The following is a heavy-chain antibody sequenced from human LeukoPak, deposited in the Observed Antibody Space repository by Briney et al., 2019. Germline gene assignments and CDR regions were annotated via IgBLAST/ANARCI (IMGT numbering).Heavy chain of an antibody. CDR2: INHSGST. D-gene: IGHD6-13*01. CDR3: ARGLWYSSSFPH. CDR1: GGSFSGYY. Sequence: SETLSLTCAVYGGSFSGYYWSWIRQPPGKGLEWIGEINHSGSTNYNPSLKSRVTISVDTSKNQFSLKLSSVTAADTAVYYCARGLWYSSSFPHWGQGTLVTVSS. V-gene: IGHV4-34*01. J-gene: IGHJ4*02.